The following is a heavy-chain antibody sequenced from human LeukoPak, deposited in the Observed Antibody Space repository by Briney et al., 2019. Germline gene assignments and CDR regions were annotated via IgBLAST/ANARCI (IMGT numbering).Heavy chain of an antibody. CDR3: TRRRGGFGEGEFDY. CDR2: VHTGGSI. V-gene: IGHV4-4*09. J-gene: IGHJ4*02. CDR1: GGSVSGVY. D-gene: IGHD3-16*01. Sequence: PSETLSLTCTVSGGSVSGVYWNWIRQAPRKGLEWVGYVHTGGSISSNPSLKSRLTFSIDTSKSQVSLRLSSVTATDTAVYYCTRRRGGFGEGEFDYWGQGTPVTVST.